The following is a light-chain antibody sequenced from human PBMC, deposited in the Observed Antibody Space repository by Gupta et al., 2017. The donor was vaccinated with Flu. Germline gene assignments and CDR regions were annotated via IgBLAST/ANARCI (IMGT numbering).Light chain of an antibody. CDR2: GRS. Sequence: SVLPQPPSVSGAPGPTVTMPRTGSSSNIGAGYDVHWSQQLPGTAPKVLIYGRSNRPSGVPERFFGSKSGMLASLAITGLQAEDEGDYYCQSYDTSLSGWVFGGGTKVTAL. CDR1: SSNIGAGYD. V-gene: IGLV1-40*01. CDR3: QSYDTSLSGWV. J-gene: IGLJ3*02.